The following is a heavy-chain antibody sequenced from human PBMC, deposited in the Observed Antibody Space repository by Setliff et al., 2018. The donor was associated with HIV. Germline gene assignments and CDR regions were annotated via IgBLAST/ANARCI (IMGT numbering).Heavy chain of an antibody. V-gene: IGHV4-59*01. CDR1: GVSISSNY. Sequence: TLSLTCNVSGVSISSNYWSWIRQPPGKGLEYIGYLSYSGSTNYAPSLRSRATISADTSKNQISLKLSSVTAADTAVYYCARARTTVIRTVWFDRWGQGTLVTVSS. CDR2: LSYSGST. CDR3: ARARTTVIRTVWFDR. D-gene: IGHD4-17*01. J-gene: IGHJ5*02.